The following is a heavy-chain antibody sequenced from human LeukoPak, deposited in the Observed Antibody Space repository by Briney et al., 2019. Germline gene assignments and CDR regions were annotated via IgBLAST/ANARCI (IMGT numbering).Heavy chain of an antibody. J-gene: IGHJ4*02. CDR2: INPNSGGT. D-gene: IGHD6-19*01. CDR3: ARGRYSSGWYLDY. Sequence: ASVKVSCKASGYTFTGYYMHWVRQAPGQGLEWMGWINPNSGGTNYAQKFQGRVTMTRDTSISTAYMELSWLRSDDTAVYYCARGRYSSGWYLDYWGQGTLVTVSS. V-gene: IGHV1-2*02. CDR1: GYTFTGYY.